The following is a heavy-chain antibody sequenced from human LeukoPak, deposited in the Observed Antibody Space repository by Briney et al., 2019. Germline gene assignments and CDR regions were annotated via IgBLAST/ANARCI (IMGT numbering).Heavy chain of an antibody. J-gene: IGHJ5*02. Sequence: GGSLRLSCAASGFTVTSNSMNWVRQAPGKGLEWVSVISTGDEIHYAESVRGRFTISRDSSSNTLSLHMNSLRVEDTAIYYCATSQGPGNHWFDPWGQGALVTVSS. CDR3: ATSQGPGNHWFDP. CDR2: ISTGDEI. CDR1: GFTVTSNS. V-gene: IGHV3-53*01.